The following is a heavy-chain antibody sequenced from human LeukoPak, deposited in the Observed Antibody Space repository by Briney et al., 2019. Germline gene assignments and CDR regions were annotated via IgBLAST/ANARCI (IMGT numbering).Heavy chain of an antibody. CDR1: GFTFSTYA. CDR3: AKEDCGVDCSTFDY. V-gene: IGHV3-23*01. J-gene: IGHJ4*02. Sequence: GGSLRLSCAASGFTFSTYAMSWVRQAPGKGLEWVSGISDNGYSTYYADSVKGRFTISRDNSKSTLYLQMNSLRAEDTAVYYCAKEDCGVDCSTFDYWGQGTLVTVSS. D-gene: IGHD2-21*02. CDR2: ISDNGYST.